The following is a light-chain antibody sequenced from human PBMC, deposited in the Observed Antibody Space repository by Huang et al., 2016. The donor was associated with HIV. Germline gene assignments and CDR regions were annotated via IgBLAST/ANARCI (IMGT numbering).Light chain of an antibody. Sequence: EIVMTQSPATLSVSPGERATLSCRASQSVNSNLAWYQQKPGQAPRLFIYGASTRATGISARFSGSGSGTEFTLTISSLQSEDCAVYYCQHYNDWPPWTFGQGTKVEIK. CDR3: QHYNDWPPWT. CDR1: QSVNSN. J-gene: IGKJ1*01. CDR2: GAS. V-gene: IGKV3-15*01.